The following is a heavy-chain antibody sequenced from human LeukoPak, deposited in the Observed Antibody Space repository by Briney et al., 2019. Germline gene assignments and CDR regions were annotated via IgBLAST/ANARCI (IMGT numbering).Heavy chain of an antibody. V-gene: IGHV3-53*01. J-gene: IGHJ4*02. Sequence: PGGSLRLSCAASGCTVSNNFMSWVRQTPGKGLEWVSVIYTGGSTYYADSVKGRFTISRDNSKNTLYLQMKSLRAEDTAVYYCARGETSSYDYWGQGTLVTVSS. D-gene: IGHD2-2*01. CDR2: IYTGGST. CDR1: GCTVSNNF. CDR3: ARGETSSYDY.